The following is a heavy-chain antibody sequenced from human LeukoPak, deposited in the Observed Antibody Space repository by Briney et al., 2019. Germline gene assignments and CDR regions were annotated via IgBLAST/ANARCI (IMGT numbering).Heavy chain of an antibody. CDR3: ARGGIPTGPYYYFYYMDV. J-gene: IGHJ6*03. D-gene: IGHD3-10*01. V-gene: IGHV3-30*01. CDR1: GFTFSRNV. CDR2: ISYDGNNK. Sequence: GGSLRLSCAASGFTFSRNVMHWVRQAPGKGLEWVALISYDGNNKFNADSVKGRFTISRDNSRNTLYLQMNSLRGEDAAVYSCARGGIPTGPYYYFYYMDVWGKGTAVTVSS.